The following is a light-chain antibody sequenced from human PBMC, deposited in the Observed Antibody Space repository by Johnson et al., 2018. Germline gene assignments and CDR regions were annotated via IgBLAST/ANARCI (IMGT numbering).Light chain of an antibody. CDR1: SSNIGNNY. J-gene: IGLJ1*01. Sequence: QSVLTQPPSVSAAPGQKVTISCSGSSSNIGNNYVSWYQQLPGTAPKLLIYENNKRPSGIPDRFSGSKSGTSATLGITGLQTGDEADYYCGTWDSSLSVGNVFGTGTKVTV. CDR2: ENN. V-gene: IGLV1-51*02. CDR3: GTWDSSLSVGNV.